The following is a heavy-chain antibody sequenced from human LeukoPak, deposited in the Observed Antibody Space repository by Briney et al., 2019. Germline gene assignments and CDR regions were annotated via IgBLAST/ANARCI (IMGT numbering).Heavy chain of an antibody. CDR3: ARRGDAFDI. CDR1: GFTFSSYW. V-gene: IGHV3-74*01. Sequence: GGSLILSCAASGFTFSSYWMHWVRQAPGKGLVWVSRINSDGSSTTYADSVKGRFTISRDNAKNTLYLQLNSLRVEDTAVYYCARRGDAFDIWGQGTMVTVSS. CDR2: INSDGSST. J-gene: IGHJ3*02.